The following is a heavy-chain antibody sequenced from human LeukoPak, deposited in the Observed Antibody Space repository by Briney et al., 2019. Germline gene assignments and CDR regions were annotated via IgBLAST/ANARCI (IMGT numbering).Heavy chain of an antibody. V-gene: IGHV1-69*05. CDR3: ASCPPGEWSAGGWFDP. J-gene: IGHJ5*02. CDR1: GGTFSSYA. Sequence: VASVNVSCKASGGTFSSYAISWVRQAPGQGLEWMGGIIPIFGTANYAQKFQGRVTMTRDTSTSTVYMELSSLRSEDTAVYYCASCPPGEWSAGGWFDPWGQGTLVTVSS. CDR2: IIPIFGTA. D-gene: IGHD3-10*01.